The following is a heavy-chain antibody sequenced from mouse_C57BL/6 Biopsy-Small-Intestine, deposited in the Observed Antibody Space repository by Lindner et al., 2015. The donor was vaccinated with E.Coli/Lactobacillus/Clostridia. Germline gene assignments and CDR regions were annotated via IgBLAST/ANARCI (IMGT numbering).Heavy chain of an antibody. J-gene: IGHJ4*01. CDR2: IIPIFGTA. CDR3: ARERSYCGDDCYARLDP. D-gene: IGHD1-1*02. CDR1: GGTFSTSA. Sequence: SVKVSCKSSGGTFSTSAISWVRQAPGQGLEWMGGIIPIFGTANYAQRFQGRVTITADESTSTAYMELSSLRSDDTAVYYCARERSYCGDDCYARLDPWGQGTLVTVSS. V-gene: IGHV1-81*01.